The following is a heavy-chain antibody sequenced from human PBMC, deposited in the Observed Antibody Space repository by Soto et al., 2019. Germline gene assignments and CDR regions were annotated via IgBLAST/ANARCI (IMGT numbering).Heavy chain of an antibody. D-gene: IGHD2-15*01. Sequence: QVQLQESGPGLVKPSQTLSLTCTVSGGSISSGGYYWSWIRQHPGKGLEWIGYIYYSGSTYYNPSLKSRVTISVDTSKNQFSLKLSSVTAADTAVYYCARDIVVVVAATGGYYYYGMDVWGQGTTVTVSS. CDR1: GGSISSGGYY. CDR2: IYYSGST. CDR3: ARDIVVVVAATGGYYYYGMDV. J-gene: IGHJ6*02. V-gene: IGHV4-31*03.